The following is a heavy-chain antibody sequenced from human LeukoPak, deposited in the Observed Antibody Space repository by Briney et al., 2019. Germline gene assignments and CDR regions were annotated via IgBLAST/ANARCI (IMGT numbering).Heavy chain of an antibody. V-gene: IGHV3-23*01. J-gene: IGHJ4*02. CDR1: GFTFSSYA. Sequence: GGSLRLSCAASGFTFSSYAMSWVRQAPGKGLEWVSTITGSGGGTYYAGSVKGRFTISRDNSKNMVFLQMDSLRAEDTAVYYCAVSGAGPSDYWGQGALVTVSS. D-gene: IGHD5/OR15-5a*01. CDR3: AVSGAGPSDY. CDR2: ITGSGGGT.